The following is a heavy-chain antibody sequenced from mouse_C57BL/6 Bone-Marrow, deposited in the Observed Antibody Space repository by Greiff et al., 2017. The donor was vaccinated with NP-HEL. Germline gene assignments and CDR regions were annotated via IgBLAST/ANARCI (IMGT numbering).Heavy chain of an antibody. CDR3: VRQEGGSSYDY. V-gene: IGHV10-1*01. CDR1: GFSFNTYA. D-gene: IGHD1-1*01. J-gene: IGHJ2*01. CDR2: IRSKSNNYAT. Sequence: EVQLVESGGGLVQPKGSLKLSCAASGFSFNTYAMNWVRQAPGKGLEWVARIRSKSNNYATYYADSVKDRFTISRDDSESMLYLQMNNLKTEDTAMYYCVRQEGGSSYDYWGQGTTLTVSS.